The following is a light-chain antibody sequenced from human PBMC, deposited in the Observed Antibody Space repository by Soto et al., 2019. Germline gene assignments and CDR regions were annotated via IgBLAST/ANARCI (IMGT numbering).Light chain of an antibody. V-gene: IGLV2-14*03. Sequence: QSALTQPASVSGSPGQSITISCTGTSSDVGGYDFVSWYQHHPVKAPRLMIYDVSHRPSGVSDRFSASKSGNTASLTISGLLAEDEADYYCSSYTSISTYVFGTGTKLTVL. CDR1: SSDVGGYDF. CDR3: SSYTSISTYV. CDR2: DVS. J-gene: IGLJ1*01.